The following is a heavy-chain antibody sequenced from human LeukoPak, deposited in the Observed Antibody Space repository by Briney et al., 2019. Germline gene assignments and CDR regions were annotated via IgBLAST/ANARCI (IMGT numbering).Heavy chain of an antibody. J-gene: IGHJ5*02. Sequence: SETLSLTCTVSGGSISSSSYYWAWIRQPPGKGLEWIGNIYYTGSTYYNPSLKSRVTISVDTSKNQFSLKLSSVTAADTAVYYCASYFYEIDPWGQGTLVTVSS. D-gene: IGHD2/OR15-2a*01. CDR2: IYYTGST. CDR3: ASYFYEIDP. CDR1: GGSISSSSYY. V-gene: IGHV4-39*07.